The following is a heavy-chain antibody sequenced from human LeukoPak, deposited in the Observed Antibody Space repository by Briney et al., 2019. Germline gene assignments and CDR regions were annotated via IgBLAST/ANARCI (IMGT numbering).Heavy chain of an antibody. V-gene: IGHV3-23*01. Sequence: SGGSLRLSCAASGFTFSSYAMSWVRQAPGKGLERVSAISGSGYSTYYADSVKGRFTISRDNFKNTLDLQMNSLRAEDTAVYYCAKDVIADSSGYPYYFDYWGQGTLVTVSS. J-gene: IGHJ4*02. CDR3: AKDVIADSSGYPYYFDY. D-gene: IGHD3-22*01. CDR1: GFTFSSYA. CDR2: ISGSGYST.